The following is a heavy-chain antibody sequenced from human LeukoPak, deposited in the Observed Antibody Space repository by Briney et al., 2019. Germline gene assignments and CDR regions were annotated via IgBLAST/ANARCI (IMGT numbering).Heavy chain of an antibody. CDR3: AREAGSADH. CDR1: GFAFSSYG. J-gene: IGHJ4*02. Sequence: GGSLRLSCSASGFAFSSYGMNWVRQAPVKGLEWVSYISASSGTIFYADSVKGRFTVSRDNAKNSLYLQMNSLRAEDTGVYYCAREAGSADHWGQGTLVTVSS. CDR2: ISASSGTI. V-gene: IGHV3-48*01. D-gene: IGHD6-25*01.